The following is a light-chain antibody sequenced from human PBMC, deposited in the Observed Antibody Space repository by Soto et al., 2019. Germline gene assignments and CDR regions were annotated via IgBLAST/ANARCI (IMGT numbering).Light chain of an antibody. J-gene: IGKJ1*01. CDR1: QSVSNSY. V-gene: IGKV3-20*01. CDR2: GAS. CDR3: QQYGSSPWT. Sequence: EIVLTQSPGTLSLSPGERATLSCRASQSVSNSYLAWYQQKPGQAPRLLMYGASNRATGIPDRFSGSGSETDFTLTISRLEPEDFAVYYCQQYGSSPWTFGQGTKVDNK.